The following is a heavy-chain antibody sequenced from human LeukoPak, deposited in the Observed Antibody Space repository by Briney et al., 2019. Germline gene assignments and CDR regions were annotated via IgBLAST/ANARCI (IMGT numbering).Heavy chain of an antibody. D-gene: IGHD2-15*01. V-gene: IGHV4-39*07. J-gene: IGHJ1*01. CDR2: IYYSGSS. CDR1: GGSISSSSYY. CDR3: ARESPGRDKYFQH. Sequence: SETLSLTCTVSGGSISSSSYYWGWIRQPPGKGLEWIGSIYYSGSSYYNPSLKSRVTISVHTSKNQFSLKLSSVTAADTAVYYCARESPGRDKYFQHWGQGTLVTVSS.